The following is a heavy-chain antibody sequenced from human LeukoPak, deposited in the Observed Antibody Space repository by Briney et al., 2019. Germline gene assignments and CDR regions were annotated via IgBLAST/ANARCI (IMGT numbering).Heavy chain of an antibody. D-gene: IGHD3-9*01. V-gene: IGHV4-59*05. J-gene: IGHJ4*02. CDR2: IYYSGST. Sequence: SETLSLTCTVSGDSIGSYYWSWVRQPPGKGLEWIGSIYYSGSTYYNPSLKSRVTISVDTSKNQFSLKLSTVTAADTAVYYCARLGGPFDYWGQGTLVSVSS. CDR1: GDSIGSYY. CDR3: ARLGGPFDY.